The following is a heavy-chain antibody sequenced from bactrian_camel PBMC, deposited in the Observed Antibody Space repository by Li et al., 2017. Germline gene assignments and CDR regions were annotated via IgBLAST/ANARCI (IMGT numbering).Heavy chain of an antibody. CDR3: ATVAGSFSDDHARARAYVY. CDR1: GYTRSSYC. CDR2: IDSDGRT. Sequence: QVQLVESGGGSVQAGGSLRLSCENSGYTRSSYCMGWFRQAPGKERERVAHIDSDGRTSYIDSVKGRFTTSRDNAKNTVYLQMNSLKSEDTALYYCATVAGSFSDDHARARAYVYWGQGTQVTVS. V-gene: IGHV3S53*01. J-gene: IGHJ4*01.